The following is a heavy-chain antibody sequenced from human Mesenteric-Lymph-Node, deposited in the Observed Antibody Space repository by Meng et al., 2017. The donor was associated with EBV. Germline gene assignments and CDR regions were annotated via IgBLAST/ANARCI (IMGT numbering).Heavy chain of an antibody. Sequence: QVQLQESGPGLVKPSRTLVLTCTCSGVPIIVYNLSWIRPPPGKGLEWIAYIYESLTINYNPSLKRRVTISADTSKNQFSLEMKSVTAADTAVYYCARLGRLDGYTFDYWGQGTLVTVSS. V-gene: IGHV4-59*01. J-gene: IGHJ4*02. CDR2: IYESLTI. CDR3: ARLGRLDGYTFDY. D-gene: IGHD5-18*01. CDR1: GVPIIVYN.